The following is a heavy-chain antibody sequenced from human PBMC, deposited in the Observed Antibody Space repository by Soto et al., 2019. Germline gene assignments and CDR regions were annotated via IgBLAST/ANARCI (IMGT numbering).Heavy chain of an antibody. CDR1: GGTFSSYA. CDR3: ALDNSEDSSSPPVSCYYGMDV. Sequence: QVQLVQSGAEVKKPGSSVKVSCKASGGTFSSYAISWVRQAPGQGLEWMGGIIPIFGTATYAQKFQGRVTITADESTSTAYMELSSLRSEDTAVYYCALDNSEDSSSPPVSCYYGMDVWGQGTTVTVSS. V-gene: IGHV1-69*12. D-gene: IGHD6-6*01. J-gene: IGHJ6*02. CDR2: IIPIFGTA.